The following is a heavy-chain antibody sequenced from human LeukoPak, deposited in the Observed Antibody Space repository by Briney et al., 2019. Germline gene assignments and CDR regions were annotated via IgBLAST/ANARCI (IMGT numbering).Heavy chain of an antibody. CDR3: AKDAGGRYCSSTSCYPGAY. D-gene: IGHD2-2*01. Sequence: GGSLRLSGAASGFTFSSYGMHWVRQAPGKGLEWVAFIRYDGSNKYYADSVKGRFTISRDNSKNTLYLQMNSLRAEDTAVYYCAKDAGGRYCSSTSCYPGAYWGQGTLVTVSS. CDR1: GFTFSSYG. V-gene: IGHV3-30*02. J-gene: IGHJ4*02. CDR2: IRYDGSNK.